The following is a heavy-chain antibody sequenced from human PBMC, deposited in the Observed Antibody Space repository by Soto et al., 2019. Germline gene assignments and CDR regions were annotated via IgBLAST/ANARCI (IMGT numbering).Heavy chain of an antibody. CDR2: IKSKTGGGTT. Sequence: GGSLRLSCAASGFTFRNAWMSWVRQAPGKGLEWVGHIKSKTGGGTTDYAAPVKGRFTISRDDSKNTLYLQLNSLKTEDTAVYYCTTEWYGNLAYWGQGALVTVSS. CDR1: GFTFRNAW. J-gene: IGHJ4*02. D-gene: IGHD2-15*01. CDR3: TTEWYGNLAY. V-gene: IGHV3-15*01.